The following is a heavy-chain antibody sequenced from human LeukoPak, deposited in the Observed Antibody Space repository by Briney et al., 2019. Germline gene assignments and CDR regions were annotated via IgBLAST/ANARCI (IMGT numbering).Heavy chain of an antibody. V-gene: IGHV3-23*01. J-gene: IGHJ4*02. CDR1: GFTFSNFA. CDR3: ARVRRGGDY. D-gene: IGHD1-26*01. Sequence: GGSLRLSCAASGFTFSNFAMSWVRQAPGKGLEWVSTISGGGAYTYYADSVKGRFTISRDNAKNSLYLQMNSLRAEDTAVYYCARVRRGGDYWGQGTLVTVSS. CDR2: ISGGGAYT.